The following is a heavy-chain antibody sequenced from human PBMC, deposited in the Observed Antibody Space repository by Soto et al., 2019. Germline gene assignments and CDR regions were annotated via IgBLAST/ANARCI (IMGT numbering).Heavy chain of an antibody. D-gene: IGHD4-17*01. CDR2: ISNDGRNT. V-gene: IGHV3-30*18. CDR1: GFTFSSLG. Sequence: GGSLRLSCAASGFTFSSLGMHWVRQAPGKGLEWVAVISNDGRNTYYEDSLKGRFTISRDNFKNTLYLQMNSLRAEDTAVYYCAKASGDSGVDVWGQGTTVTVSS. J-gene: IGHJ6*02. CDR3: AKASGDSGVDV.